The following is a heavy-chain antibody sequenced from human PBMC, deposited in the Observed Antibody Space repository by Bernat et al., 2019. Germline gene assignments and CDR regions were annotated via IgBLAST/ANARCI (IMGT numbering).Heavy chain of an antibody. J-gene: IGHJ5*02. V-gene: IGHV3-74*01. Sequence: EVQLVESGGGLVQPGGSLRLSCAASGFTFSSYWMHWVRQAPGKGLVWVSRINSDGSSTSYAGSVKGRFTISRDNAKNTLYLQMNSLRAEDTAVYYCARDGGNYWGWFDPWGQGTLVTVSS. D-gene: IGHD1-26*01. CDR1: GFTFSSYW. CDR2: INSDGSST. CDR3: ARDGGNYWGWFDP.